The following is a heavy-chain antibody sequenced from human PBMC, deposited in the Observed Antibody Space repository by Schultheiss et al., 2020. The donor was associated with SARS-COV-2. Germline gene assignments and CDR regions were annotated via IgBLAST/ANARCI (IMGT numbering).Heavy chain of an antibody. V-gene: IGHV4-34*01. D-gene: IGHD1-14*01. J-gene: IGHJ3*02. CDR2: INYRGST. Sequence: SETLSLTCAVYGGSFSSGYSWSWIRQPPGEGLEWIGEINYRGSTNYNPSLKSRVTISVDTSKNQFSLKLSSVTAADTAVYYCARAHTTYAFDIWGQGTMVTVSS. CDR1: GGSFSSGYS. CDR3: ARAHTTYAFDI.